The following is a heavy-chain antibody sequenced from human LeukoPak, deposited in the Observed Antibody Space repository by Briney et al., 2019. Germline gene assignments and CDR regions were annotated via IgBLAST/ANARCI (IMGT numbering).Heavy chain of an antibody. CDR2: ISGSGDRT. CDR3: AKSHSSSYYYVAVDI. V-gene: IGHV3-23*01. CDR1: GLTLSNYV. D-gene: IGHD3-22*01. Sequence: PGGSLRLSCADAGLTLSNYVMTWVRQAPGKWLEWVSAISGSGDRTYYADSVYGRLTISRDNSKNTLYLQMNSLRAEDTAVYYCAKSHSSSYYYVAVDIWGQGTMVTVSS. J-gene: IGHJ3*02.